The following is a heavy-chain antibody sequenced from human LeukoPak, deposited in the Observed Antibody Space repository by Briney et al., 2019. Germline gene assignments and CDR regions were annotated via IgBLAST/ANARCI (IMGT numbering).Heavy chain of an antibody. CDR1: GASMNGHY. J-gene: IGHJ5*02. CDR2: ISDSGST. V-gene: IGHV4-59*11. D-gene: IGHD3-3*01. Sequence: SETLSLTCSVSGASMNGHYWTWIRLSPGKGMEWIGYISDSGSTSYNPSLRSRVIMALEASKTEFSLRLNSVTVADTAVYYCARVFRGAVTSNWFDPWGQGTLVTVSS. CDR3: ARVFRGAVTSNWFDP.